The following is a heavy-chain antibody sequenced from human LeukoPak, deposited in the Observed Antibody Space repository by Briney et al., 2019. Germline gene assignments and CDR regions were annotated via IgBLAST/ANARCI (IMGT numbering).Heavy chain of an antibody. D-gene: IGHD1-26*01. CDR2: IKQDGSEK. Sequence: GGSLRLSCAASGFTFSSYWMSRVRQAPGKGLEWVANIKQDGSEKYYVDSVKGRFTISRDNAKNSLYLQMNRLRAEDTYVYYCARKIVGAARGRFDHWGQGTLVTVSS. CDR3: ARKIVGAARGRFDH. CDR1: GFTFSSYW. J-gene: IGHJ4*02. V-gene: IGHV3-7*01.